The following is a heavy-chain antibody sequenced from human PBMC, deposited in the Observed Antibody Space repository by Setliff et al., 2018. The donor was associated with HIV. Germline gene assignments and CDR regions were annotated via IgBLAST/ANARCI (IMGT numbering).Heavy chain of an antibody. Sequence: GGSLRLSCAASGFTFSSYSMNWVRQAPGKGLEWVSSITSRSSYMYYADSVKGRFTISRDNSKNMIYLQLNNLRTEDTGVYYCAREYSFGSNLDSWGQGTLVTVSS. CDR3: AREYSFGSNLDS. J-gene: IGHJ4*02. CDR2: ITSRSSYM. CDR1: GFTFSSYS. D-gene: IGHD5-18*01. V-gene: IGHV3-21*06.